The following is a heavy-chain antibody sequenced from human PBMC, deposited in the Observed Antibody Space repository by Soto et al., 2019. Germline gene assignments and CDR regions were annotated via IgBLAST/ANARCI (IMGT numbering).Heavy chain of an antibody. J-gene: IGHJ5*01. CDR3: ARDGWHSGRGNWFAS. D-gene: IGHD1-26*01. Sequence: PGGSLRLSCAASGFTVSSNYMSWVRQAPGKGLEWVSVIYSGGSTYYADSVKGRFTISRDNSKNTLYLQMNSLRAEDTAVYYCARDGWHSGRGNWFASWGQGTLVTVSS. CDR1: GFTVSSNY. V-gene: IGHV3-66*01. CDR2: IYSGGST.